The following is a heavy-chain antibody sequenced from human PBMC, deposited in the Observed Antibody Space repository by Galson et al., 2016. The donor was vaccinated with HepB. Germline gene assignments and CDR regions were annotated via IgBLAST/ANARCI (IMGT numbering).Heavy chain of an antibody. Sequence: SLRLSCAASGFTFSDYAMSWLRQAPGKGLEWVSGIGGSGRGTHYAGSVKGRFTISRDNSKNTLFLQMNSLRAEDTATYYCAKDQLIVIVPAAGNWFDPWGQGTLVTVSS. D-gene: IGHD2-2*01. CDR3: AKDQLIVIVPAAGNWFDP. CDR1: GFTFSDYA. CDR2: IGGSGRGT. J-gene: IGHJ5*02. V-gene: IGHV3-23*01.